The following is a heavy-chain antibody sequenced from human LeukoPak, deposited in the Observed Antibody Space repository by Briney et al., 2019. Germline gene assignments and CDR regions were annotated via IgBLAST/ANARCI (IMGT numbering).Heavy chain of an antibody. V-gene: IGHV1-2*02. CDR1: GYTFTGYY. D-gene: IGHD2-2*01. J-gene: IGHJ5*02. CDR3: ARGGKKYCSSTSCYALGWFDP. Sequence: VASVKVSCKASGYTFTGYYMHWVRQAPGQGLEWMGWINPNSGGTNYAQKFQGRVTMTRDTSISTAYMELSRLRSDDTAVYYCARGGKKYCSSTSCYALGWFDPWGQGTLVTVSS. CDR2: INPNSGGT.